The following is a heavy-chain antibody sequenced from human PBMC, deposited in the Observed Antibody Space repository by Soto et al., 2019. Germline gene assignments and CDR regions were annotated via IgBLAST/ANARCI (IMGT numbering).Heavy chain of an antibody. J-gene: IGHJ5*02. CDR2: IIPIIGII. V-gene: IGHV1-69*08. CDR1: GGTVSTYT. CDR3: AGDPDSHYNDSHATSYP. Sequence: QVQLVQSGAEVKKPGSSVKVSCKASGGTVSTYTITWLRQAPGQGPEWMGRIIPIIGIINYAQKFQRRVTFSADKFTGTAYMELTGLRSDDTAVYYCAGDPDSHYNDSHATSYPWGQGTLVTVSS. D-gene: IGHD4-4*01.